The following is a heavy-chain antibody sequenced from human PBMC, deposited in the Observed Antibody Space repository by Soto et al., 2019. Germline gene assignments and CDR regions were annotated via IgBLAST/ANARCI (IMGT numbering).Heavy chain of an antibody. Sequence: SETLSLTCAVSGGSISSSNWWSWVRQPPGKGLEWIGEIYHSGSTNYNPSLKSRVTISEDMSKSQFSLKLSSVTAADTAVYYCARGNFYYGMDVWGQGTTVTVSS. CDR3: ARGNFYYGMDV. V-gene: IGHV4-4*02. J-gene: IGHJ6*02. CDR2: IYHSGST. CDR1: GGSISSSNW.